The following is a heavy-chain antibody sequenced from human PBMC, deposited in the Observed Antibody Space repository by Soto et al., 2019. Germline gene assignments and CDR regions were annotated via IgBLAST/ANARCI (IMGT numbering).Heavy chain of an antibody. CDR2: IYYSGST. Sequence: PSETLSLTCTVSGGSISSYYWSWIRQPPGKGLEWIGYIYYSGSTNYNPSLKRRVTISVDTSKNQFSLKLRSVTAADTAVYYCARDDYGDATLDYWGQGTLVTVSS. D-gene: IGHD4-17*01. CDR1: GGSISSYY. V-gene: IGHV4-59*01. J-gene: IGHJ4*02. CDR3: ARDDYGDATLDY.